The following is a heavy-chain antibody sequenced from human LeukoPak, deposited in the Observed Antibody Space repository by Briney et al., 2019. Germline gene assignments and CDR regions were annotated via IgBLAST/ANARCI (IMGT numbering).Heavy chain of an antibody. CDR3: ARTTEGGYTYGYFYYYYMDV. CDR1: GGSISSYY. CDR2: IYYSGST. J-gene: IGHJ6*03. Sequence: PSDTLSLTCTVSGGSISSYYWSWTRQPPGKGLEWIGYIYYSGSTNYNPSLKSRVTISVGTSKNQFSLKLTSVTVADTAVYYCARTTEGGYTYGYFYYYYMDVWGKGTTVTISS. D-gene: IGHD5-18*01. V-gene: IGHV4-59*07.